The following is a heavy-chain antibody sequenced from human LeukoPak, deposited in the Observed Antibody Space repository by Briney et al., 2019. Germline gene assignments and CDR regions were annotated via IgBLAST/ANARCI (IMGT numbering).Heavy chain of an antibody. CDR2: FSGSGGST. CDR3: ARSGLNRFDY. J-gene: IGHJ4*02. V-gene: IGHV3-23*01. D-gene: IGHD2-15*01. CDR1: GFTFSSYS. Sequence: GGSLRLSCAASGFTFSSYSMSWVRQAPGKGLEWVSTFSGSGGSTYYADSVKGRFSISRDNSKNTIYLQMNSLRAEDTAAYYCARSGLNRFDYWGQGTLVTVSS.